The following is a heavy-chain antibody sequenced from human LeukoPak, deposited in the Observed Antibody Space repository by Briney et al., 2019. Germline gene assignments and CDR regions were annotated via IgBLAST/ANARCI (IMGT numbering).Heavy chain of an antibody. CDR2: IRYDGSNK. J-gene: IGHJ4*02. D-gene: IGHD3-3*01. V-gene: IGHV3-30*02. Sequence: PGGSLRLSCAASGFTFSSYGMHWVRQAPGKGLEWVAFIRYDGSNKYYADSVKGRFTISRDNSKNTLYLQMNSLRAEDTAVYYCAKGPIFGVVMSTFDYWGQGTLVTVSS. CDR1: GFTFSSYG. CDR3: AKGPIFGVVMSTFDY.